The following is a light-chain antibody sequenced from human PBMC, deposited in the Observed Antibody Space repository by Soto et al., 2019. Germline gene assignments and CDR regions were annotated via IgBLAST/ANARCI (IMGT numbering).Light chain of an antibody. CDR1: QSFSRC. J-gene: IGKJ1*01. CDR3: QQNNSNPCT. Sequence: DIQMTQSPSSLSASVGDRVTITCRASQSFSRCLTWYQQKPGKAPKLLIYKASTLQSGVPSRFSGSGSGTEFTLTISSLQPEDFATYYCQQNNSNPCTFGQGTKVDIK. V-gene: IGKV1-5*03. CDR2: KAS.